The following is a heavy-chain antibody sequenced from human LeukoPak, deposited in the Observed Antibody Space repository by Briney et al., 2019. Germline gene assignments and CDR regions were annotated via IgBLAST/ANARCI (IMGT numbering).Heavy chain of an antibody. CDR3: ASRYSSSWYYYYYMDV. Sequence: QPGGSLRLSCAASGFTFSSYWMSWVRQAPGKGLEWVANIKQDGSEKYYVDSVKGRFTISRDNAKNSLYLQMNSLRAEDTAVYYCASRYSSSWYYYYYMDVWGKGTTVTVSS. D-gene: IGHD6-13*01. CDR2: IKQDGSEK. J-gene: IGHJ6*03. CDR1: GFTFSSYW. V-gene: IGHV3-7*01.